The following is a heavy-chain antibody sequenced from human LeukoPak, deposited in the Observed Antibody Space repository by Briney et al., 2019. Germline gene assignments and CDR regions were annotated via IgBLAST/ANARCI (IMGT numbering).Heavy chain of an antibody. CDR3: ARDLAYCGGDCLGWFDP. J-gene: IGHJ5*02. D-gene: IGHD2-21*02. Sequence: PGGSLRLSCAASGFTFSSYSMNWVRQAPGKGLEWVSSISSSSSYIYYADSVKGRFTNSRDNAKNSLYLQMNSLRAEDTAVYYCARDLAYCGGDCLGWFDPWGQGTLVTVSS. CDR1: GFTFSSYS. CDR2: ISSSSSYI. V-gene: IGHV3-21*01.